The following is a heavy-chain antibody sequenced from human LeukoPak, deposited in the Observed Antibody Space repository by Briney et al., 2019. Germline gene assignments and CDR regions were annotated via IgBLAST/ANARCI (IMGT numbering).Heavy chain of an antibody. CDR3: ARGSRITMIVVVISPRWYFDY. J-gene: IGHJ4*02. V-gene: IGHV4-34*01. CDR1: GGSFSGYY. CDR2: INHSGST. D-gene: IGHD3-22*01. Sequence: SETLSLTCAVYGGSFSGYYWSWIRQPPGKGLEWIGEINHSGSTNYSPSLKSRVTISVDTSKNQFSLKLSSVTAADTAVYYCARGSRITMIVVVISPRWYFDYWGQGTLVTVSS.